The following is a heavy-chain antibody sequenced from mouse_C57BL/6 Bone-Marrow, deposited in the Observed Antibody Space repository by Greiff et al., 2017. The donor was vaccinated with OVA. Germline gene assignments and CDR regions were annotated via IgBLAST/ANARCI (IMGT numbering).Heavy chain of an antibody. V-gene: IGHV14-4*01. J-gene: IGHJ4*01. CDR1: GFNIKDDY. Sequence: EVQLQQSGAELVRPGASVKLSCTASGFNIKDDYMHWVKQRPEQGLEWIGWIDPENGYTEYASKFQGKATITADTSSNTAYLQLSSLTSEDTAVYYCTTFDGYYLYAMDYWGQGTSVTVSS. CDR3: TTFDGYYLYAMDY. CDR2: IDPENGYT. D-gene: IGHD2-3*01.